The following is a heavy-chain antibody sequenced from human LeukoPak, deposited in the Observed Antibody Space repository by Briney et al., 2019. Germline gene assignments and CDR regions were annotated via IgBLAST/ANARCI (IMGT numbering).Heavy chain of an antibody. Sequence: NPSETLSLTCNVSGDPLNDNLYYWGWIRQSPGKGLEWIGAFYSSGSTSSHSSLKSRVTISVDTSRTQLSLKLDSVTDTDTAVYYCVRDGRFDSACFDSWGPGILVTVSS. CDR2: FYSSGST. D-gene: IGHD6-19*01. V-gene: IGHV4-39*07. CDR1: GDPLNDNLYY. J-gene: IGHJ4*02. CDR3: VRDGRFDSACFDS.